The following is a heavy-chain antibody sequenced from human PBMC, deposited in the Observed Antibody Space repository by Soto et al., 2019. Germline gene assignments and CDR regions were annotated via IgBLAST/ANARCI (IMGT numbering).Heavy chain of an antibody. CDR3: ATVTVAVPATTHYFDY. D-gene: IGHD1-26*01. CDR2: FYYSGIT. V-gene: IGHV4-61*08. Sequence: ETLSLTCTVSGVSVNSGDYYWSWIRQPPGKGLEWIGYFYYSGITNYNPSLKSRVTISADTSKNQFSLKLRSVTAADAAVYYCATVTVAVPATTHYFDYWGQGTPVTVSS. CDR1: GVSVNSGDYY. J-gene: IGHJ4*02.